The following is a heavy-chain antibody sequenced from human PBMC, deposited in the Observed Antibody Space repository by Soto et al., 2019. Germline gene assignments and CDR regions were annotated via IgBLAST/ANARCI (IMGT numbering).Heavy chain of an antibody. V-gene: IGHV1-2*04. CDR1: GYTFTGYY. CDR2: INPNSGGT. J-gene: IGHJ5*02. D-gene: IGHD6-13*01. CDR3: ARGLGPSIAAAGTIWFDP. Sequence: QVPLVQSGAEVKKPGASVKVSCKASGYTFTGYYMHWVRQAPGQGLEWMGWINPNSGGTNYAQKFQGWVTMTRDTSISTAYMELSRLRSDDTAVYYCARGLGPSIAAAGTIWFDPWGQGTLVTVSS.